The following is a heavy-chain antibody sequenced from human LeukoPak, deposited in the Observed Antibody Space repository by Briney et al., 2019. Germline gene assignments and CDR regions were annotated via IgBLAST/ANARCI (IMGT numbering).Heavy chain of an antibody. J-gene: IGHJ4*02. CDR2: ISSSSSTI. V-gene: IGHV3-48*01. Sequence: GGSLRHSCAASGFTFSSYSMNWVRQAPGKGLEWVSYISSSSSTIYYADSVKGRFTISRDNAKNSLYLQMNSLRAEDTAVYYCARDLGVFVAALDYWGQGTLVTVSS. D-gene: IGHD3-16*01. CDR1: GFTFSSYS. CDR3: ARDLGVFVAALDY.